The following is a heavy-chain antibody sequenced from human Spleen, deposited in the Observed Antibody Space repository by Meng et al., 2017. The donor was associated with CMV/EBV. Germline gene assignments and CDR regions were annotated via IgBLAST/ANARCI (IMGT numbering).Heavy chain of an antibody. J-gene: IGHJ4*02. Sequence: GESLKISCAASGFVFSSYNMNWVRQAPGKGLEWVASISSTGTYIYTADSLKGRFTISRDDAKNSLFLQTNSLRAEDTGVYYCAREDVILGAKNLDHWGQGTLVTVSS. D-gene: IGHD1-26*01. CDR3: AREDVILGAKNLDH. CDR1: GFVFSSYN. V-gene: IGHV3-21*01. CDR2: ISSTGTYI.